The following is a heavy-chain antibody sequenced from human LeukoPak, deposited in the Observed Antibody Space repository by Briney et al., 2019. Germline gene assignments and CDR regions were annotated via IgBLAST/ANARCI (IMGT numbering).Heavy chain of an antibody. Sequence: GASVKVSCKASGYTFTSYYMHWVRQAPGQGLEWMGRINPNSGGTTYAQKFQGRVTMTRDTSISTAYMELSRLRSDDTAVYYCARDGGIVGATLYYFDYWGQGPVVTVSS. J-gene: IGHJ4*02. CDR2: INPNSGGT. D-gene: IGHD1-26*01. V-gene: IGHV1-2*06. CDR3: ARDGGIVGATLYYFDY. CDR1: GYTFTSYY.